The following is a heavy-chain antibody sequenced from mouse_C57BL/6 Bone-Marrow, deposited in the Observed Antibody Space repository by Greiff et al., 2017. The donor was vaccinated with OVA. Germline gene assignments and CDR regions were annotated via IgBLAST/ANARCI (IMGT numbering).Heavy chain of an antibody. V-gene: IGHV1-64*01. Sequence: VQLQQPGAELVKPGASVKLSCKASGYTFTSYWMHWVKQRPGQGLEWIGMIHPNSGSTNYNEKFKSKATLTVDKSSSTAYMQLSSLTSEDSAVYDCAREGYDYPYYFDYWGQGTTLTVSS. CDR2: IHPNSGST. CDR3: AREGYDYPYYFDY. J-gene: IGHJ2*01. D-gene: IGHD2-4*01. CDR1: GYTFTSYW.